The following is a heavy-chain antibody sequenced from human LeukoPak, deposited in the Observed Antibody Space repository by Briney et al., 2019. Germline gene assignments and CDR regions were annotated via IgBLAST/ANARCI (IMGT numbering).Heavy chain of an antibody. J-gene: IGHJ3*02. CDR3: NYDSRWPAFDI. V-gene: IGHV3-30-3*01. CDR2: ISYDGSNK. CDR1: GFTFSSYA. D-gene: IGHD3-22*01. Sequence: GGSLRLSCAASGFTFSSYAMHWVRQAPGKGLEWVAVISYDGSNKYYADSVKGRFTISRDNSKNTLYLQMNSLKTEDTAVYYCNYDSRWPAFDIWGQGTMVTVSS.